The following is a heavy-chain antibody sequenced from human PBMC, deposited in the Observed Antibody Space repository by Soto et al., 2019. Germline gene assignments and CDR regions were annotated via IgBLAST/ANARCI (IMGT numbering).Heavy chain of an antibody. CDR2: VDGSGAAP. V-gene: IGHV3-23*01. D-gene: IGHD3-9*01. CDR3: AKWEVFVTGHLATQSSLDS. Sequence: PGGSLRLSCATSGFTFINHAMTWVRQAPGKAPQWVATVDGSGAAPFYAESVKGRFTISRDNSKNTLYLQTNSLRAEDTAVYFCAKWEVFVTGHLATQSSLDSWGQGTLVTVSS. CDR1: GFTFINHA. J-gene: IGHJ4*02.